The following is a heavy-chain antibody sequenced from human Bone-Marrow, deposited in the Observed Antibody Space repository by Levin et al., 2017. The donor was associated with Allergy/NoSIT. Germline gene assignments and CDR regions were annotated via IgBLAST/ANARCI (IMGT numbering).Heavy chain of an antibody. Sequence: SETLSLTCSVSDNSLSSSDYFWGWIRQAPGKGLEWIGSIYSRADSYYNPTLKSRIRMSVDRSNKHFSLEMKSVTAADTAVYYCARVVPLVGARPESYYFDIWGQGTPVTVAS. CDR2: IYSRADS. CDR3: ARVVPLVGARPESYYFDI. D-gene: IGHD3-10*01. CDR1: DNSLSSSDYF. J-gene: IGHJ4*02. V-gene: IGHV4-39*07.